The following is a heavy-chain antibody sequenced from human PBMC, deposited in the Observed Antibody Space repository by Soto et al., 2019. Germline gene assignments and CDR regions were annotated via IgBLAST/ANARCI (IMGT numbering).Heavy chain of an antibody. J-gene: IGHJ6*02. CDR2: ISAYNGNT. CDR3: ARSNLVRGVIASPYYYYYYGMDV. Sequence: SVEVSCRTSGYKFTSYGISWVRQAPVQGLEWMGWISAYNGNTNYAQKLQGRVTMTTDTSTSTAYMELRSLRSDDTAVYYCARSNLVRGVIASPYYYYYYGMDVWGQGTKVTVSS. D-gene: IGHD3-10*01. V-gene: IGHV1-18*01. CDR1: GYKFTSYG.